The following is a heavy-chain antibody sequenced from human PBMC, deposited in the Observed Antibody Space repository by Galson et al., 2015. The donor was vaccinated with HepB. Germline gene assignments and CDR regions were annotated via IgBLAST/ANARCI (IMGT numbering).Heavy chain of an antibody. CDR2: IYPGDSDT. D-gene: IGHD2-2*01. CDR3: ARRTYQLLFNDAFDF. V-gene: IGHV5-51*01. CDR1: GYSFTTYW. Sequence: QSGAEVKKPGESLKISCKGSGYSFTTYWIGWVRQMPGKALEWMGIIYPGDSDTRYSPSFQGQVTISADKSISTAYLQWSSLKASDTAMYYCARRTYQLLFNDAFDFWGQGTMVTVSS. J-gene: IGHJ3*01.